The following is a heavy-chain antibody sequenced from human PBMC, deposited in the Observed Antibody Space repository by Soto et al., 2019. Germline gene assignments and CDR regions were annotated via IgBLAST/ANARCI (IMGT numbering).Heavy chain of an antibody. J-gene: IGHJ4*02. CDR2: IIPIFGTA. CDR3: ARETSGYLDY. CDR1: GGTFSSYA. Sequence: RASVKVSCKASGGTFSSYAISWVRQAPGQGLEWMGGIIPIFGTANYAQKFQGRVTITADKSTSTAYMELSSLRSEDTAVYYCARETSGYLDYWGQGTLVTVSS. D-gene: IGHD1-26*01. V-gene: IGHV1-69*06.